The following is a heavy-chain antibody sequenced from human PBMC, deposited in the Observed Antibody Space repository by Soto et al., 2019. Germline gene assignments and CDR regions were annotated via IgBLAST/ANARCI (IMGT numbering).Heavy chain of an antibody. CDR3: AKIPHSSSWYLDAFDI. Sequence: EVQLLESGGGLVQPGGSLRLSCAASGFTFSSYAMSWVRQAPGKGLEWVSAITNSGGSTDYADSVKGRFTISRDNSKNTLYLQMNSLRAEDTAVYYCAKIPHSSSWYLDAFDIWGQGTMVTVSS. J-gene: IGHJ3*02. CDR1: GFTFSSYA. V-gene: IGHV3-23*01. CDR2: ITNSGGST. D-gene: IGHD6-13*01.